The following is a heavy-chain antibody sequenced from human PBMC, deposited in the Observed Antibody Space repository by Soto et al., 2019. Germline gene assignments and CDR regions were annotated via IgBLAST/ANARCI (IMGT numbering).Heavy chain of an antibody. Sequence: QVPLVQSGAEVKKPGASVKVSCKASGYTFTSYGISWVRQAPGQGLEWMGWISAYNGNTNYAQKLQGRVTMTTDTSTSTAYMELRSLRSDDTAVYYCARGPIVVVAATPGYFDYWGQGTLVTVSS. J-gene: IGHJ4*02. CDR2: ISAYNGNT. CDR3: ARGPIVVVAATPGYFDY. V-gene: IGHV1-18*01. D-gene: IGHD2-15*01. CDR1: GYTFTSYG.